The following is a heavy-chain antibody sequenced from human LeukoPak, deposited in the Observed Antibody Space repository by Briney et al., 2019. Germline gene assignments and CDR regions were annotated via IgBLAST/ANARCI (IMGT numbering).Heavy chain of an antibody. D-gene: IGHD5-18*01. J-gene: IGHJ4*02. CDR2: INHSGST. Sequence: SETLSLTCAVYGGSFSGYYWSWIRQPPGKGLEWIGEINHSGSTNYNPSLKSRVTISVDTSKNQFSLKLSSVTAADTAVYYCALFRIQLWLRSGSYFDYWGQGTLVTVPS. CDR1: GGSFSGYY. CDR3: ALFRIQLWLRSGSYFDY. V-gene: IGHV4-34*01.